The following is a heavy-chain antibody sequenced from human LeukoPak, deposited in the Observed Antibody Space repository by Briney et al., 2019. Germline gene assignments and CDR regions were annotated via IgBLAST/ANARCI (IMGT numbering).Heavy chain of an antibody. CDR2: INPNSGGT. D-gene: IGHD1-26*01. CDR1: GHTFTGCY. CDR3: VRGARWELLIYFYYYMDV. J-gene: IGHJ6*03. V-gene: IGHV1-2*02. Sequence: GASVKVSCKTSGHTFTGCYLHWVRQAPGQGLEWMGWINPNSGGTNYAQKFQGRVTMTRDTSISTAYMELSRLRSDDTAVYYCVRGARWELLIYFYYYMDVWGKGTTVTISS.